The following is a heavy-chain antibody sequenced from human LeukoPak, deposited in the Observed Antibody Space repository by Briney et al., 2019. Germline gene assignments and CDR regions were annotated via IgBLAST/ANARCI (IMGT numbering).Heavy chain of an antibody. D-gene: IGHD6-13*01. CDR3: AKDGGIAAAGTYY. J-gene: IGHJ4*02. CDR2: ISGSGGST. Sequence: ESLRLSCAASGFTFSSHAMSWVRQAPGKGLEWVSAISGSGGSTYYADSVKGRFTISRDNSKNTLYLQMNSLRAEDTAVYYCAKDGGIAAAGTYYWGQGTLVTVSS. V-gene: IGHV3-23*01. CDR1: GFTFSSHA.